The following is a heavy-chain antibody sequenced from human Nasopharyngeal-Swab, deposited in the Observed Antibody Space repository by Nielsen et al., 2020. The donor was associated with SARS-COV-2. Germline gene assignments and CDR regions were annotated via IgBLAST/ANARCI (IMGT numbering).Heavy chain of an antibody. Sequence: GGSLRLSCAASGFTFSSYSMNWVRKAPGKGLEWVSSISSSSSYIYYADSVKGRFTVSRDNAKNSLYLQMNSLRAEDTAVYYCARDLPSGSYSDYWGQGTLVTVSS. V-gene: IGHV3-21*01. D-gene: IGHD1-26*01. CDR3: ARDLPSGSYSDY. J-gene: IGHJ4*02. CDR1: GFTFSSYS. CDR2: ISSSSSYI.